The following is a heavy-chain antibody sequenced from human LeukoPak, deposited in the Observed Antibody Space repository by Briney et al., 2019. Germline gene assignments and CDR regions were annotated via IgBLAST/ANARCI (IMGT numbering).Heavy chain of an antibody. CDR1: GFTFSSYS. J-gene: IGHJ5*02. CDR2: ISSSSIYI. Sequence: KTGGSLRLSCAASGFTFSSYSMNWVSQAPGKGLEWVSSISSSSIYIYYADSVKGRFTISRDNAKNSLYLQMNSLRAEDTAVYYCARDQSSGWRNYNWFDPWGQGTLVTVSS. D-gene: IGHD6-19*01. CDR3: ARDQSSGWRNYNWFDP. V-gene: IGHV3-21*01.